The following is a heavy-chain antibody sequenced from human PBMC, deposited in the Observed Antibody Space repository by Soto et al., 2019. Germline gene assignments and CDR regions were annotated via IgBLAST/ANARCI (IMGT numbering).Heavy chain of an antibody. Sequence: PGGSLRLSCSVSVFTFISYAMHWVRQAPGKGLQYVSSISSNGGSTYYADSVKGRFTISRDNSKNTLYLQMSSLRAEDTAVYYCVKDRWVDYWGQGIQVTVSS. CDR2: ISSNGGST. CDR3: VKDRWVDY. J-gene: IGHJ4*02. CDR1: VFTFISYA. V-gene: IGHV3-64D*06. D-gene: IGHD6-13*01.